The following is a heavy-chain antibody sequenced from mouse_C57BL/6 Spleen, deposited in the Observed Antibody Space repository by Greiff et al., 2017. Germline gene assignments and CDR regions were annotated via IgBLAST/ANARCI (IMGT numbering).Heavy chain of an antibody. CDR3: ASQGWVRGLAY. V-gene: IGHV1-4*01. Sequence: QVQLQQSGAELARPGASVKMSCKASGYTFPSYTMHWVKQRPGQGLEWIGYINPSSGYTKYNQKFKDKATLTADKSSSTAYMQLSSLTSEDSAVYYGASQGWVRGLAYWGQGTLVTVSA. J-gene: IGHJ3*01. CDR2: INPSSGYT. CDR1: GYTFPSYT. D-gene: IGHD1-1*02.